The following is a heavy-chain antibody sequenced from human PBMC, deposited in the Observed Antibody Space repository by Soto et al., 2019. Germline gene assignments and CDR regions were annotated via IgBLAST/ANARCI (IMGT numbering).Heavy chain of an antibody. V-gene: IGHV4-59*08. J-gene: IGHJ5*02. CDR2: IYYSGST. Sequence: QVQLQESGPGLVKPSETLSLTCTVSGGSISSYYWSWIRQPPGKGLEWIGYIYYSGSTNYNPSLKSRVTISVDTSQNQFSLKLSSVTAADTAVYYCARVDIAAAGTRWFDPWGQGTLVTVSS. CDR3: ARVDIAAAGTRWFDP. D-gene: IGHD6-13*01. CDR1: GGSISSYY.